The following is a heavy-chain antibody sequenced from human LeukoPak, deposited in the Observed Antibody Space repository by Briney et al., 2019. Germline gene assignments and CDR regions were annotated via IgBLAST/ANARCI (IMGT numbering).Heavy chain of an antibody. Sequence: PGGSLRLSCAASGFIFRTYGMHWGRQVPGKGLEWVAFISHDGSSENYADSVKGRFTISRDNSKNTLYVQMNNLRNEDTAVYDCAKEETGSDWPAFDIWGQGTMVTVSS. D-gene: IGHD2-21*02. J-gene: IGHJ3*02. V-gene: IGHV3-30*18. CDR1: GFIFRTYG. CDR2: ISHDGSSE. CDR3: AKEETGSDWPAFDI.